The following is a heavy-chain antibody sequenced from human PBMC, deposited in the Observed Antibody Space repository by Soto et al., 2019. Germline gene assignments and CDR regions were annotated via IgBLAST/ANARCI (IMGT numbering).Heavy chain of an antibody. V-gene: IGHV4-39*01. J-gene: IGHJ5*02. Sequence: SETLSLTCTFSGGSISSSSYYLGWIRQPPGKGLEWIGSIYYSGSTYYTPSLKSRVTISVDTSQNQFSLRLSSVTAADTAMYYGARHPYSTLWKNWLAPGAQEPLVTFPS. CDR2: IYYSGST. D-gene: IGHD6-13*01. CDR3: ARHPYSTLWKNWLAP. CDR1: GGSISSSSYY.